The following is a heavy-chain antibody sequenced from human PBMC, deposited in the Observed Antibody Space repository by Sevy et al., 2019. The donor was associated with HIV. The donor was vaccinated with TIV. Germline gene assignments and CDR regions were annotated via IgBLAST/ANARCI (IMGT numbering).Heavy chain of an antibody. Sequence: ASVKVSCKASGYTFTIYGINWVRQAPGQGLEWMGWISADNGDTNYAQKLQGRVTMTTDTSTSTAYMELRSLRSDDTAVYYRARSDTSGHYYVFDYWGQGTLVTVSS. CDR2: ISADNGDT. J-gene: IGHJ4*02. CDR1: GYTFTIYG. V-gene: IGHV1-18*01. CDR3: ARSDTSGHYYVFDY. D-gene: IGHD3-22*01.